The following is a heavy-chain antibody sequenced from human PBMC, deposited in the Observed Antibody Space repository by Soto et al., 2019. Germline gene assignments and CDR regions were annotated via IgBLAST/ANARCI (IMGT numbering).Heavy chain of an antibody. V-gene: IGHV4-4*02. J-gene: IGHJ6*02. Sequence: PSETLSLTCAVSGGSISSSSWWSWVRQPPGKGLEWIGEIYHSGSTNYNPSLKSRGTISLDKSKNQFSLKLSSVTGADTAVYYCARNIAARHYYGMDVWGQGSTFTVSS. CDR3: ARNIAARHYYGMDV. CDR1: GGSISSSSW. D-gene: IGHD6-6*01. CDR2: IYHSGST.